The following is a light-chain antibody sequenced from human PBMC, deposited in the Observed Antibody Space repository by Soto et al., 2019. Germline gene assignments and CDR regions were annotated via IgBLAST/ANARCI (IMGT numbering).Light chain of an antibody. CDR3: SSYSSSSTLVV. Sequence: QSALTQPASVSGSPGQSITISCTGTSSDVGGYGYVSWYQQHPGKAPKLMIYEVSNRPSGVSNRFSGSKSANTASLTISGLQAEDEADYYCSSYSSSSTLVVFGGGTKLTVL. CDR2: EVS. CDR1: SSDVGGYGY. V-gene: IGLV2-14*01. J-gene: IGLJ2*01.